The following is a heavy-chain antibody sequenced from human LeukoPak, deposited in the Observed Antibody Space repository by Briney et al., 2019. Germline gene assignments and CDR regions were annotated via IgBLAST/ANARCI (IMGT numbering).Heavy chain of an antibody. Sequence: VASVKVSCKTSGYTFTSYGISWVRQAPGQGLEWMGWISGNNGYTKYAQKLQGRVTMTTDTSTSTAYMELRSLRSDDTAVYYCARDRMGSDQLLYVRWGRGTLVTVSS. CDR1: GYTFTSYG. J-gene: IGHJ4*02. CDR2: ISGNNGYT. V-gene: IGHV1-18*01. CDR3: ARDRMGSDQLLYVR. D-gene: IGHD2-2*02.